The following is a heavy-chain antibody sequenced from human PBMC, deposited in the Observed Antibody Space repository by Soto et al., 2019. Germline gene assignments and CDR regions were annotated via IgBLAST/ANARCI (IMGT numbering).Heavy chain of an antibody. CDR2: ISAYNGNT. CDR3: ARDIANTIFGVVNLNWFDP. J-gene: IGHJ5*02. D-gene: IGHD3-3*01. Sequence: ASVKVSCKASGYTFPSYGISWVRQAPGQGLEWMGWISAYNGNTNYAQKLQGRVTMTTDTSTSTAYMELRSLRSDDTAVYYCARDIANTIFGVVNLNWFDPWGQGTLVTVSS. CDR1: GYTFPSYG. V-gene: IGHV1-18*01.